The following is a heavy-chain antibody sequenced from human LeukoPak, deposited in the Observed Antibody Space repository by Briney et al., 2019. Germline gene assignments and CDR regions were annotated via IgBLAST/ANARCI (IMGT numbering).Heavy chain of an antibody. CDR3: ARGRTHPDIVVVPAAIRGNNWFDP. V-gene: IGHV4-34*01. CDR2: INHSGST. J-gene: IGHJ5*02. Sequence: SGTLSITCAVYGGSFSGYYWSWIRQPPGKGLEWIGEINHSGSTNYNPSLKSRVTISVDTSKNQFSLKLSSVTAADTAVYYCARGRTHPDIVVVPAAIRGNNWFDPWGQGTLVTVSS. D-gene: IGHD2-2*02. CDR1: GGSFSGYY.